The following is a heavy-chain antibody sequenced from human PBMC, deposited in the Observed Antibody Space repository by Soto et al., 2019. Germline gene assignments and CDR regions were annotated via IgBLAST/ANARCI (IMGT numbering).Heavy chain of an antibody. CDR2: INPNSGGT. J-gene: IGHJ5*02. V-gene: IGHV1-2*02. CDR1: GYTFTGYY. D-gene: IGHD2-2*01. CDR3: ARDRPRVEIVVVKDSSRDYKWFDP. Sequence: ASVKVSCKASGYTFTGYYMHWVRQAPGQGLEWMGWINPNSGGTNYAQKFQGRVTMTRDTSISTAYMELSRLRSDDTAVYYCARDRPRVEIVVVKDSSRDYKWFDPWGQGTLVTVSS.